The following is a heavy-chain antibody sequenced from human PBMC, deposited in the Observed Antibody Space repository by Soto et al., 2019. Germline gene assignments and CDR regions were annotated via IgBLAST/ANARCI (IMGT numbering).Heavy chain of an antibody. V-gene: IGHV4-39*01. CDR2: IYYSGDT. Sequence: LSLTCTVSGGSISSSSHYWVWIRQPPGKGLEWIGSIYYSGDTYYNPSLKNRVTISVDTSKNQFSVKLNSVTAADTAVYYCARHQSIVVVTTARAFDIWGQGTMVTVSS. CDR3: ARHQSIVVVTTARAFDI. D-gene: IGHD2-15*01. CDR1: GGSISSSSHY. J-gene: IGHJ3*02.